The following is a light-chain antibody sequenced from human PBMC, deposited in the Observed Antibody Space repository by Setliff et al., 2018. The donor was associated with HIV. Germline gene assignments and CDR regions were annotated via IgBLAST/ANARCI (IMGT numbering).Light chain of an antibody. Sequence: QSVLTQPASVSGSPGQSTTISCSGTRNDVGRYDLVSWYQQHPGKAPKLMIYQASRRPSGVSNRFSASKSGNTASLTISGLQAEDEADYYCCSNTGSNTYVFGTGTKVTV. CDR1: RNDVGRYDL. J-gene: IGLJ1*01. V-gene: IGLV2-23*01. CDR2: QAS. CDR3: CSNTGSNTYV.